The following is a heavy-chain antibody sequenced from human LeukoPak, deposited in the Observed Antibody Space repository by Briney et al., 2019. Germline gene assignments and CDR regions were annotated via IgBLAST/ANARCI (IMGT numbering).Heavy chain of an antibody. CDR1: GGSINGYY. J-gene: IGHJ4*02. CDR2: IYYRGST. CDR3: ARHYASGTYPLDY. D-gene: IGHD3-10*01. V-gene: IGHV4-59*08. Sequence: PSETLSLTCTVSGGSINGYYWSWIRQPPGKGLEWIGYIYYRGSTNYNPSLKSRVTISVDRSKNQFSLNLISVTAADTAVYYCARHYASGTYPLDYWGQGTLVTVSS.